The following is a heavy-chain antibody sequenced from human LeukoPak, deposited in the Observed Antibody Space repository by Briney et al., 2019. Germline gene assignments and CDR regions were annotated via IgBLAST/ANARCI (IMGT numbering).Heavy chain of an antibody. J-gene: IGHJ4*02. D-gene: IGHD3-3*01. CDR3: ARARGRITIFGVVMFDY. CDR2: INHSGST. CDR1: GGSFSGYY. V-gene: IGHV4-34*01. Sequence: SETLSLTCAVYGGSFSGYYWSWIRQPPGKGLEWIGEINHSGSTNYNPSLKSRVTISVDTSKNQFSLKLSSVNAADTAVYYCARARGRITIFGVVMFDYWGQGTLVTVSS.